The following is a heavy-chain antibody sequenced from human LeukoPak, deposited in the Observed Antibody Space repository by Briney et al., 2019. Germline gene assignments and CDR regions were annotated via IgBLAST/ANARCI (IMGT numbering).Heavy chain of an antibody. J-gene: IGHJ4*02. Sequence: GGTLRLSCAASGFTFSNYGMSWVRQAPGKGLEWVAVISFHGTDTFYADSVKGRFTISRDNSKNTLYLQMNSLRADDTALYYCAKAWGAVAGTFYFDYWGQGTLVTVSS. D-gene: IGHD6-19*01. V-gene: IGHV3-30*18. CDR1: GFTFSNYG. CDR3: AKAWGAVAGTFYFDY. CDR2: ISFHGTDT.